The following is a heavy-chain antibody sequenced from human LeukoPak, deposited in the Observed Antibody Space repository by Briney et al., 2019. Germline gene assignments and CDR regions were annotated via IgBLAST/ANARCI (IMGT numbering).Heavy chain of an antibody. J-gene: IGHJ4*02. CDR2: IIPIFGTP. Sequence: SVKVSCMASGGTFSSYSISWVRQAPGQGLEWMGRIIPIFGTPNYAQKFQGRVTITTDESTSTAYMELSSLRSDDTAVYYCARGPYGWYYFDYWGQGTLVTVSS. CDR3: ARGPYGWYYFDY. CDR1: GGTFSSYS. V-gene: IGHV1-69*05. D-gene: IGHD6-19*01.